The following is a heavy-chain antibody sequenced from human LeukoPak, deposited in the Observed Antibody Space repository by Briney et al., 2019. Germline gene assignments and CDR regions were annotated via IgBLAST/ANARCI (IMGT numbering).Heavy chain of an antibody. CDR3: AAVPNANAWYWDDAFDI. V-gene: IGHV1-58*01. D-gene: IGHD2-8*02. CDR2: IVVGSGNT. CDR1: GFTFTTSA. J-gene: IGHJ3*02. Sequence: SVKVSCKASGFTFTTSAVQWVRQARGQRLEWIGRIVVGSGNTDHAQKFQGRLTITRDISTSTAYMELSSLTSDDTAVYYCAAVPNANAWYWDDAFDIWGQGTMVTDSS.